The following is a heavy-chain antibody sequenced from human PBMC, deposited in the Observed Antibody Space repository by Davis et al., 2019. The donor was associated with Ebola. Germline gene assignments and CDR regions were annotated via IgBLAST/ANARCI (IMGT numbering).Heavy chain of an antibody. Sequence: AASVKVSCKASGYTFTSYGISWVRQAPGQGLEWMGWISAYNGNTNYAQKLQGRVTMTTDTSTSTAYMELSSLTSEDTAVYFCARERNSLGSDFWGQGTLISVSS. D-gene: IGHD5-18*01. CDR1: GYTFTSYG. CDR2: ISAYNGNT. V-gene: IGHV1-18*01. J-gene: IGHJ4*02. CDR3: ARERNSLGSDF.